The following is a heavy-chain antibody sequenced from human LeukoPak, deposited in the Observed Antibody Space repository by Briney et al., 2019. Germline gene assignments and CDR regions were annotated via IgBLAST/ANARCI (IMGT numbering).Heavy chain of an antibody. CDR3: ARAKSSSWYDY. Sequence: GGSLRLSCAASGFTFSSYGMHGVRQAPGKGLEWVAVISYDGSNKYYVDSVKGRFTISRDNSKNTLYLQMNSLRAKDTAVYYCARAKSSSWYDYWGQGTLVTVSS. D-gene: IGHD6-13*01. CDR2: ISYDGSNK. V-gene: IGHV3-30*03. J-gene: IGHJ4*02. CDR1: GFTFSSYG.